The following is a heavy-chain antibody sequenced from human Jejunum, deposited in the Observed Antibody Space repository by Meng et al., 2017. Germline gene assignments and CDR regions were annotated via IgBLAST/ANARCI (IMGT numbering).Heavy chain of an antibody. V-gene: IGHV3-23*01. CDR2: ISDNGDXP. CDR1: GFIFRKLA. CDR3: APLIAASTVRYLDY. Sequence: GLGFIFRKLAERWVRRAPGKGLEWASTISDNGDXPHYADSVKGRFTISRDNSKNTLYLQMNSLTVEDTAVYYCAPLIAASTVRYLDYWGQGTLVTVSS. D-gene: IGHD4-17*01. J-gene: IGHJ4*02.